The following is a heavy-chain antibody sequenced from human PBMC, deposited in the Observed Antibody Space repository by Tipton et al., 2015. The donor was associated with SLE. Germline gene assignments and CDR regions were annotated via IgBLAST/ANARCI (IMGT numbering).Heavy chain of an antibody. CDR3: AKGNNWNDLGDAFDI. J-gene: IGHJ3*02. Sequence: SLRLSCAASGFTFDDYVMYWVRQAPGKGLEWVSLISGDGSNTYYTDSVKGRFTISRDNSKNSLFLQMNSLRTEDTAIYYCAKGNNWNDLGDAFDIWGQGTMVTVSP. CDR1: GFTFDDYV. V-gene: IGHV3-43*02. D-gene: IGHD1-1*01. CDR2: ISGDGSNT.